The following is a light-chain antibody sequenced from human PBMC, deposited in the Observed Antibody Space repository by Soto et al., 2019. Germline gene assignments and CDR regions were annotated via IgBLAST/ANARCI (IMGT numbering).Light chain of an antibody. Sequence: DIQMTQSPSSLSASVGDTVTISCRSSQVITNDLGWYQQKPGKAPRRLIYAASTLHSGVPSRFSGSGSGTEFTLTISSLRPEDFATYYCLQHNTYPWTFGQGTKVDIK. J-gene: IGKJ1*01. CDR1: QVITND. V-gene: IGKV1-17*01. CDR3: LQHNTYPWT. CDR2: AAS.